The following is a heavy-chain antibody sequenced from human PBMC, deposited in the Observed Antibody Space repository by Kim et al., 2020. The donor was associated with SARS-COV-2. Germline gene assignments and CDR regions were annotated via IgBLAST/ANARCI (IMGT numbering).Heavy chain of an antibody. J-gene: IGHJ5*02. V-gene: IGHV3-53*01. CDR2: IYSGGST. CDR3: ARDAIAAAGTGWFDP. D-gene: IGHD6-13*01. Sequence: GGSLRLSCAASGFTVSSNYMSWVRQAPGKGLEWVSVIYSGGSTYYADSVKGRFTISRDNSKNTLYLQMNSLRAEDTAVYYCARDAIAAAGTGWFDPWGQGTLVTVSS. CDR1: GFTVSSNY.